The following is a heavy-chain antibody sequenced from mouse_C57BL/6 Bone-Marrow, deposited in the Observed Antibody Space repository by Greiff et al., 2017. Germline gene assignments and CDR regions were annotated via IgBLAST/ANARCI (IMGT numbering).Heavy chain of an antibody. CDR2: IYPRSCTT. J-gene: IGHJ2*01. CDR1: GYTFTSSG. V-gene: IGHV1-81*01. Sequence: VPLQQSGAELARPGASVKLSCKASGYTFTSSGISWVKQRTGPGLEWIGEIYPRSCTTYYNEKFKGKATLTEDKSSSTAYMELRSLTAEDSAVYFCARPEDYWGQGTTLTVSS. CDR3: ARPEDY.